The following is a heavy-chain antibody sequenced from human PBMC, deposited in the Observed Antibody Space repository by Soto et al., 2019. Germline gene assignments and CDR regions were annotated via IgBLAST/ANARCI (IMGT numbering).Heavy chain of an antibody. CDR3: ARLRYRDSSDAFDI. CDR2: INHSGTT. J-gene: IGHJ3*02. D-gene: IGHD2-15*01. Sequence: SETLSLTCAVYGGSFSGYYWSWIRQPPGKGLEWIGEINHSGTTNYNPSLKSRVTISVDTSKNQFSLKLSSVTAADTAVYYCARLRYRDSSDAFDIWGQGTMVTVS. V-gene: IGHV4-34*01. CDR1: GGSFSGYY.